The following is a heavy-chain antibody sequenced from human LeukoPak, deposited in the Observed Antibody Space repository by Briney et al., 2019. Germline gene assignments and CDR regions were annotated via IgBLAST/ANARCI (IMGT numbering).Heavy chain of an antibody. V-gene: IGHV1-18*01. CDR1: GYTFTSYG. CDR2: ISAYNGNT. CDR3: AVTAAAWKLVTAIPSY. J-gene: IGHJ4*02. D-gene: IGHD2-21*02. Sequence: ASVKVSCKASGYTFTSYGISWVRQAPGQGLEWMGWISAYNGNTNYAQKLQGRVTMTTDTSTSTAYMELRSLRSDDTAVYYCAVTAAAWKLVTAIPSYWGQGTLVTVSS.